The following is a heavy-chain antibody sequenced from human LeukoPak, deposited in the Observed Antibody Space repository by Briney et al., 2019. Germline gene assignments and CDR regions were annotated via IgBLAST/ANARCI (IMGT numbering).Heavy chain of an antibody. CDR1: GGSISSGGYS. CDR3: ARGDDILTGYYAFDI. D-gene: IGHD3-9*01. J-gene: IGHJ3*02. Sequence: SETLSLTCAVSGGSISSGGYSWSWIRRPPGKGLEWIGYIYHSGSTYYNPSLKSRVTISVDRSKNQFSLKLSSVTAADTAVYYCARGDDILTGYYAFDIWGQGTMVTVSS. V-gene: IGHV4-30-2*01. CDR2: IYHSGST.